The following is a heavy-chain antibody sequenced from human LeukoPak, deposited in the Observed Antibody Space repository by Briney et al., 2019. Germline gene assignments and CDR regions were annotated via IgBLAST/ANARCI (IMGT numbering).Heavy chain of an antibody. CDR1: GFTFSHYS. V-gene: IGHV3-23*01. D-gene: IGHD3-22*01. Sequence: GGSLRLSCVASGFTFSHYSMNWVRQAPGKGLEWVSAISGSGGSTYYADSVKGRFTISRDNSKNTLYLQMNSLRAEDTAVYYCAKAVWEVVITTPVKDWGQGTLVTVSS. CDR3: AKAVWEVVITTPVKD. CDR2: ISGSGGST. J-gene: IGHJ4*02.